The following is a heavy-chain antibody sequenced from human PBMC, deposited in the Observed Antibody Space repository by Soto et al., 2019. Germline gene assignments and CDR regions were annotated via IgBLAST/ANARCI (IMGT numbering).Heavy chain of an antibody. CDR3: ARCDYGDFTGGY. CDR1: GFTFSSYS. Sequence: PGGSLSLSCAASGFTFSSYSMNLVRQAPGKGLEWVSYISSSSSTIYYADSVKGRFTISRDNAKNSLYLQMNSLRDEDTAVYYCARCDYGDFTGGYWGQGTLVTVSS. J-gene: IGHJ4*02. V-gene: IGHV3-48*02. D-gene: IGHD4-17*01. CDR2: ISSSSSTI.